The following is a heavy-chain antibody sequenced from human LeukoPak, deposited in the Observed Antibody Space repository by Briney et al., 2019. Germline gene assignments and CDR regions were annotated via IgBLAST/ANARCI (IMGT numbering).Heavy chain of an antibody. V-gene: IGHV3-74*01. CDR2: INTDGSST. J-gene: IGHJ4*02. Sequence: GGSLRLSCAASGFTFSSYWMHWVRQTPGKGLVWVSRINTDGSSTSYADSVKGRFTISRDNAKNTLYLQMNSLRAEDTAVYYCARGGGAFWSGYFDYWGQGTLVTVSS. CDR1: GFTFSSYW. D-gene: IGHD3-3*01. CDR3: ARGGGAFWSGYFDY.